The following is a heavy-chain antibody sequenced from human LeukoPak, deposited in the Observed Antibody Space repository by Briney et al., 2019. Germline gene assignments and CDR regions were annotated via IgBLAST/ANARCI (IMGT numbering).Heavy chain of an antibody. D-gene: IGHD3-22*01. CDR3: ARDFKWLPDAFVI. CDR1: GFTFSSYA. CDR2: ISYDGSNK. J-gene: IGHJ3*02. V-gene: IGHV3-30*04. Sequence: GGSLRLSCAASGFTFSSYAMHWVRQAPGKGLEWVAVISYDGSNKYYADSVKGRFTISRDNSKNTLYLQMNSLRAEDTAVYYCARDFKWLPDAFVIWGQGTMVTVSS.